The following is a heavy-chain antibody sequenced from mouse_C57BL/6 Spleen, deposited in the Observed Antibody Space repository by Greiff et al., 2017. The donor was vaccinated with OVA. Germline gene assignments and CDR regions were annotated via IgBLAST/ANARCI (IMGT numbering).Heavy chain of an antibody. D-gene: IGHD4-1*01. CDR2: IDPSDSET. Sequence: QVQLQQPGAELVRPGSSVKLSCKASGYTFTSYWMHWVKQRPIKGLEWIGNIDPSDSETHYNQKFKDKATLTVDKSSSTAYMQLSSLTSEDSAVYYCARSGTGGYFDVWGTGTTVTVSS. CDR1: GYTFTSYW. CDR3: ARSGTGGYFDV. V-gene: IGHV1-52*01. J-gene: IGHJ1*03.